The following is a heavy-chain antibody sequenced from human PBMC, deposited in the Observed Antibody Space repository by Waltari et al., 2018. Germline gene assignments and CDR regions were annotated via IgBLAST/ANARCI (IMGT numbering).Heavy chain of an antibody. Sequence: QLQLQESGPGLVKPSETLSLTCTVPGGPISSSSYYWGWIRQPQGKGLEWLGSIYYSGSTYYNPSLKSRVTISVDTSKNQFSLKLSSVTAADTAVYYCAQTSIAVAGEEDYCGQGTLVTVSS. CDR3: AQTSIAVAGEEDY. CDR2: IYYSGST. V-gene: IGHV4-39*07. J-gene: IGHJ4*02. D-gene: IGHD6-19*01. CDR1: GGPISSSSYY.